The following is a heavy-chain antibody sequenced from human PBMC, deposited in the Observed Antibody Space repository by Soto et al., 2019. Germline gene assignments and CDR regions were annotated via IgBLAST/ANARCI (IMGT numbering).Heavy chain of an antibody. D-gene: IGHD1-1*01. Sequence: PGESLKISCKGSGYSFTNFWISWVRQMPGKGLEWMSTIDPSDSYSNYSPSFQGHATISVDKSINTAYLQWSSLRASDTAMYYCARRVRGTIGTTCGFDIWGHGTMVTFSS. CDR2: IDPSDSYS. V-gene: IGHV5-10-1*01. CDR1: GYSFTNFW. J-gene: IGHJ3*02. CDR3: ARRVRGTIGTTCGFDI.